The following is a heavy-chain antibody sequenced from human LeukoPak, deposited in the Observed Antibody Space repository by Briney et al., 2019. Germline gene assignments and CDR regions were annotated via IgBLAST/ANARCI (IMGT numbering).Heavy chain of an antibody. CDR3: ARHPYCSGGSCFAFDY. J-gene: IGHJ4*02. D-gene: IGHD2-15*01. V-gene: IGHV4-59*08. CDR1: GGSISSYY. Sequence: PSETLSLTCTVSGGSISSYYWSWIRQPPGKGLEWIGYIYYSGSTNYNPSLKSRVTISVDTSKNQFSLKLSSVTAADTAVYYCARHPYCSGGSCFAFDYWGQGTLVTVSS. CDR2: IYYSGST.